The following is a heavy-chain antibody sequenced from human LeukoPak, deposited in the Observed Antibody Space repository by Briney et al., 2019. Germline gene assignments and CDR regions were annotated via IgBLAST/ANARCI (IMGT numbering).Heavy chain of an antibody. CDR2: IRYDGSNK. CDR3: ARVGSKLRYFDWRSGNFDV. Sequence: GGSLRLSCAASGFTFSSYGMHWVRQAPGKGLEWVAFIRYDGSNKYHAASVKGRFTISRDNAKNSLYLQMNSLRAEDTALYHCARVGSKLRYFDWRSGNFDVWGRGTLVTVSS. V-gene: IGHV3-30*02. D-gene: IGHD3-9*01. CDR1: GFTFSSYG. J-gene: IGHJ2*01.